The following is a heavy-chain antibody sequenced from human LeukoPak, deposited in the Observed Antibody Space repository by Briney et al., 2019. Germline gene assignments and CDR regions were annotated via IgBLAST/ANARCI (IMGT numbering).Heavy chain of an antibody. CDR3: ARGVRRAFDY. J-gene: IGHJ4*02. Sequence: PGGSLRLSCAASGFTFSSYSMNWVRQAPGKGLEWVSGISWNSGSIGYADSVKGRFTISRDNAKNSLYLQMNSLRAEDTAVYYCARGVRRAFDYWGQGTLVTVSS. D-gene: IGHD2-21*01. CDR2: ISWNSGSI. V-gene: IGHV3-21*04. CDR1: GFTFSSYS.